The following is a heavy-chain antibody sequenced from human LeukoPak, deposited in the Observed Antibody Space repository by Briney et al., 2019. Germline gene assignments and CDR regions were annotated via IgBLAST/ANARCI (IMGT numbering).Heavy chain of an antibody. CDR2: IYYSGST. V-gene: IGHV4-59*01. D-gene: IGHD1-26*01. CDR3: ARFIVGAVYYFDY. J-gene: IGHJ4*02. CDR1: GGSISSYY. Sequence: KPSETLSLTCTVSGGSISSYYWSWIRQPPGKGLEWIGYIYYSGSTNYNPSLKSRVTISVDTSKNQFSLKLSSVTAADTAVYYCARFIVGAVYYFDYWGQGTLVTVSS.